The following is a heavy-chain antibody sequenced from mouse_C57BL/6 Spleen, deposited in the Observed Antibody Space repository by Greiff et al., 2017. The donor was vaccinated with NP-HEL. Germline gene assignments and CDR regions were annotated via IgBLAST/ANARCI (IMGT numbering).Heavy chain of an antibody. V-gene: IGHV5-16*01. J-gene: IGHJ4*01. CDR3: ARGGYYAMDY. Sequence: EVKLVESEGGLVQPGSSMKLSCTASGFPFSDYYMAWVRQVPEKGLEWVANINYDGSSTYYLDSLKSRFIISRDNAKNILYLQMSSLKSEDTATYYCARGGYYAMDYWGQGTSVTVSS. CDR1: GFPFSDYY. CDR2: INYDGSST.